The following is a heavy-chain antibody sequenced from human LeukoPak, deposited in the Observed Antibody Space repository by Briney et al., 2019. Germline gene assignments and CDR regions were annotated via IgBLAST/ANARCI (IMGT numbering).Heavy chain of an antibody. J-gene: IGHJ4*02. V-gene: IGHV1-69*04. CDR1: GGTFSSYA. CDR2: IIPILGIA. D-gene: IGHD1-1*01. CDR3: ARDVGSWNDAGY. Sequence: GASVKVSCKASGGTFSSYAISWVRQAPGQGLEWMGRIIPILGIANYAQKFQGRVTITADKSTSTAYMELSSLRSEDTAVYYCARDVGSWNDAGYWGQGTLVTVSS.